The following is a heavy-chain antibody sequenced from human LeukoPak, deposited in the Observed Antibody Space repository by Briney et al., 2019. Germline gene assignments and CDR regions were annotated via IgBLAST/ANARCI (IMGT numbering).Heavy chain of an antibody. Sequence: SETLSLTCAVYGGSFSGYYWSWIRQPPGKGLEWIGGINHSGSTNYNPSLKSRVTISVDTSKNQFSLKLSSVTAADTAVYYCARTYYDFWSGYYDYYYYMDVWGKGTTVTVSS. CDR3: ARTYYDFWSGYYDYYYYMDV. CDR2: INHSGST. D-gene: IGHD3-3*01. V-gene: IGHV4-34*01. J-gene: IGHJ6*03. CDR1: GGSFSGYY.